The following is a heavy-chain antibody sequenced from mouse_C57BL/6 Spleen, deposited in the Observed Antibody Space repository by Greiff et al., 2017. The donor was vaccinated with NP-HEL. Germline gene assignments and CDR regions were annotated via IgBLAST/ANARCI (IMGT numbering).Heavy chain of an antibody. V-gene: IGHV2-3*01. J-gene: IGHJ4*01. CDR3: AKHYSNYEDYAMDY. CDR2: IWGDGST. D-gene: IGHD2-5*01. Sequence: VQRVESGPGLVAPSQSLSITCTVSGFSLTSYGVSWVRQPPGKGLEWLGVIWGDGSTNYHSALISRLSISTDNSKSHVFLKLNSLQTDDTATYYCAKHYSNYEDYAMDYWGQGTSVTVSS. CDR1: GFSLTSYG.